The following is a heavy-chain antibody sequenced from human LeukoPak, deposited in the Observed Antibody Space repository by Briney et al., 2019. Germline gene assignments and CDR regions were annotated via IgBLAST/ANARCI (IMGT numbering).Heavy chain of an antibody. D-gene: IGHD3-3*01. CDR2: MSPNRGDT. J-gene: IGHJ4*02. V-gene: IGHV1-2*02. Sequence: GASVKVSCKAFGYTFTGYYLHWVRQAPGQGPEWMGWMSPNRGDTNYAQKFQGRVTMTRDMSISTAYMELSRLRSDDTAVYYCARSAYYDFGRYFDYWGQGALVTVSS. CDR1: GYTFTGYY. CDR3: ARSAYYDFGRYFDY.